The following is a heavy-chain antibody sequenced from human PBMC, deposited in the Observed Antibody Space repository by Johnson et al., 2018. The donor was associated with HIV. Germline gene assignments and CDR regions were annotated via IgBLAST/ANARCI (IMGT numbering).Heavy chain of an antibody. V-gene: IGHV3-7*01. CDR2: IKQDGSEK. J-gene: IGHJ3*02. CDR3: ARVIGYDSSGKAFDI. D-gene: IGHD3-22*01. Sequence: VQLVESGGGLVQPGGSLRLSCAASGFTFSSYWMSWVRQAPGKGLEWVANIKQDGSEKYYVDSVKGRFTISRDNSKNTLYLQMNSLRAEDTAVYYCARVIGYDSSGKAFDIWGQGTMVTVSA. CDR1: GFTFSSYW.